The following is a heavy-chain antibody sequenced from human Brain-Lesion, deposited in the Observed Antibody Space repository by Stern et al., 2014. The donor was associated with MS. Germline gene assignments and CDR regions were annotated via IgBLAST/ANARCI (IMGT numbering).Heavy chain of an antibody. J-gene: IGHJ4*02. V-gene: IGHV1-8*01. CDR3: AGGQPEMSHFDS. CDR2: MSPSSGDT. CDR1: GSTFTTID. D-gene: IGHD1-14*01. Sequence: VPLEESGAEVRRPGASVRVSCKTSGSTFTTIDINWVRQATGHGLEWMGWMSPSSGDTGYAQKFQGRVNMTRDTSINTAYMELSSLVSEDTAVYYCAGGQPEMSHFDSWGQGTQVIVSS.